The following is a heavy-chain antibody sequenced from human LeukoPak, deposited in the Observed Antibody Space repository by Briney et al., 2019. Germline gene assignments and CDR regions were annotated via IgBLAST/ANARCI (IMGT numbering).Heavy chain of an antibody. CDR3: AKDPLWFGEKHLDHAFDI. Sequence: PGRSLRLSCAASGFTFSSYGMHWVRQAPGKGLEWVAVIWYDGSNKYYADSVKGRFTISRDNSKNTLYLQMNSLRAEDTAVYYCAKDPLWFGEKHLDHAFDIWGQGTMVTVSS. V-gene: IGHV3-33*06. J-gene: IGHJ3*02. CDR2: IWYDGSNK. CDR1: GFTFSSYG. D-gene: IGHD3-10*01.